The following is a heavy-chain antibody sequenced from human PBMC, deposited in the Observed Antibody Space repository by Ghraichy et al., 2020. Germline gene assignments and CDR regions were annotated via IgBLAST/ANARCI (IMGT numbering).Heavy chain of an antibody. CDR2: ISDSGGSA. CDR1: GFTFRNYA. D-gene: IGHD6-19*01. Sequence: GGSLRLSCAVSGFTFRNYAMSWVRQAPGKGLEWVSAISDSGGSAFYADSVKGRFTISRDNSKNTLYLQMNSLKAEDTAVYYCAKDGFVTRAGVNVGYWGQGTLVTVSS. J-gene: IGHJ4*02. V-gene: IGHV3-23*01. CDR3: AKDGFVTRAGVNVGY.